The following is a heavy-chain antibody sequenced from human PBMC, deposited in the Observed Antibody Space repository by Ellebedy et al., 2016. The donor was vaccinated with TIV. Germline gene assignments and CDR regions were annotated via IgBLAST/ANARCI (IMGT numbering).Heavy chain of an antibody. J-gene: IGHJ6*02. CDR1: GYTLTELS. CDR2: FDPEDGET. V-gene: IGHV1-24*01. D-gene: IGHD3-16*01. Sequence: AASVKVSCKVSGYTLTELSMHWVRQAPGKGLEWLGGFDPEDGETIYAQKFQGRVTMTEDTSTDTDYMELSSLRSEDTAVYYSAILGAGGYYYGMDVWGQGTTVTVSS. CDR3: AILGAGGYYYGMDV.